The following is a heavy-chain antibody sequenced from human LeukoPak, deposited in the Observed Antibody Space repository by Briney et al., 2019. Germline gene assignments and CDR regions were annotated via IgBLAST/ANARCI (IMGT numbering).Heavy chain of an antibody. V-gene: IGHV4-61*02. D-gene: IGHD6-19*01. CDR3: ARDGAGVYFDY. Sequence: SETLSLTCTVSVGSMSSGGYFWSWIRQPAGKGLEWIGRIYTSGSTYYDPSFKSRVTMSVDTSKNQFSLKLSSVTAADTAVYYCARDGAGVYFDYWGQGTLVTVSS. CDR1: VGSMSSGGYF. CDR2: IYTSGST. J-gene: IGHJ4*02.